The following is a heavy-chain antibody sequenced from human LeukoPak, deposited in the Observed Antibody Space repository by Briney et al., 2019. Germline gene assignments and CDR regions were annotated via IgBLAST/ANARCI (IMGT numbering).Heavy chain of an antibody. CDR3: ARYGDYFDY. CDR1: GYSISSGYY. CDR2: IFHSGST. D-gene: IGHD4-17*01. Sequence: SETLSLTCTVSGYSISSGYYWGWIRQPPGKGPEWIGNIFHSGSTYYNPSLKSRVTISVDTSKNQFSLKLSSVTAADTAVYYCARYGDYFDYWGQGTLVTVSS. J-gene: IGHJ4*02. V-gene: IGHV4-38-2*02.